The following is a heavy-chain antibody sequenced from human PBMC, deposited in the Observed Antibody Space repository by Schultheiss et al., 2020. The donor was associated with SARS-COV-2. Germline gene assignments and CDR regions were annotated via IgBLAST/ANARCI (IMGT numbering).Heavy chain of an antibody. Sequence: GESLKISCAASGFTFSSYWMSWVRQAPGKGLEWVANIKQDGSEKYYVDSVKGRFTISRDNAKNSLYLQMNSLRAEDTAVYYCARDLYRYSGYDVLPGYWGQGTLVTVSS. CDR3: ARDLYRYSGYDVLPGY. CDR2: IKQDGSEK. D-gene: IGHD5-12*01. V-gene: IGHV3-7*01. J-gene: IGHJ4*02. CDR1: GFTFSSYW.